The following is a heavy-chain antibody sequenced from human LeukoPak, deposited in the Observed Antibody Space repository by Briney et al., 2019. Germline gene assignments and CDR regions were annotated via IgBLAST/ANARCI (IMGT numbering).Heavy chain of an antibody. CDR2: ISAYNGNT. V-gene: IGHV1-18*04. D-gene: IGHD3-10*01. Sequence: ASVKVSCKASGYTFTSYGISWVRQAPRQGLEWMGWISAYNGNTNYAQKLQGRVTMTTDTSTSTAYMELRSLRSDDTAVYYCARGVVRGVTSYYYYGMDVWGKGTTVTVSS. CDR3: ARGVVRGVTSYYYYGMDV. J-gene: IGHJ6*04. CDR1: GYTFTSYG.